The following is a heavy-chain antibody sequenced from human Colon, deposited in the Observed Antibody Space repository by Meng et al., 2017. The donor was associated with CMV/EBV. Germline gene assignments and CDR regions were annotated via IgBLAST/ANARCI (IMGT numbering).Heavy chain of an antibody. V-gene: IGHV3-73*01. CDR1: TFSGSA. Sequence: TFSGSAVHYVGRASVTRLEWVGRVRSKAHNHATADAASLTRRITIFRDDSKNTVYLQMNSLKIEDTAVYYCTSRYYYDSSESYSGFDYWGQGTLVTVSS. CDR3: TSRYYYDSSESYSGFDY. CDR2: VRSKAHNHAT. J-gene: IGHJ4*02. D-gene: IGHD3-22*01.